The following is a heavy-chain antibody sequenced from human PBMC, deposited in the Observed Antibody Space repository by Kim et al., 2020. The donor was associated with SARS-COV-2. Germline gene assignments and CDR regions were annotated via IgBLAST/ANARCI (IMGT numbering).Heavy chain of an antibody. CDR1: GGSFSGYY. CDR3: ARGHFRFDP. CDR2: INHSGST. D-gene: IGHD3-3*02. V-gene: IGHV4-34*01. J-gene: IGHJ5*02. Sequence: SETLSLTCAVYGGSFSGYYWSWIRQPPGKGLEWIGEINHSGSTNYNPSLKSRVTISVDTSKNQFSLKLSSVTAADTAVYYCARGHFRFDPWGQGTLVTVSS.